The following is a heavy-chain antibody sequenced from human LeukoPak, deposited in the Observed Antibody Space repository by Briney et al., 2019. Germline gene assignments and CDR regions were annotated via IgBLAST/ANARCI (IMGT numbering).Heavy chain of an antibody. CDR2: ISGSGGST. CDR3: AKVLNPLLRYYFDY. CDR1: GFTFSSYA. J-gene: IGHJ4*02. D-gene: IGHD2-2*02. Sequence: GGSLRLSCAASGFTFSSYAMSWVRQAPGKGLEWVSAISGSGGSTYYADSVKGRFTISRDNSKNTLYLQMDSLRAEDTAVYYCAKVLNPLLRYYFDYWGQGTLVTVSS. V-gene: IGHV3-23*01.